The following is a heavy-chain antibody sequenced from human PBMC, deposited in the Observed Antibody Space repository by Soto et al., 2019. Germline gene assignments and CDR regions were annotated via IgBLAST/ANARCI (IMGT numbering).Heavy chain of an antibody. CDR3: ARVPDR. CDR2: IYHSGRT. CDR1: GDSITSGVHY. D-gene: IGHD2-2*01. V-gene: IGHV4-30-2*01. Sequence: PSETLSLTCTVSGDSITSGVHYWSWIRQLPGKGLEWIGYIYHSGRTYYNPSLKSRVTISVDRSKNQFSLKLSSVTAADTAVYYCARVPDRWGQGTLVTVSS. J-gene: IGHJ5*02.